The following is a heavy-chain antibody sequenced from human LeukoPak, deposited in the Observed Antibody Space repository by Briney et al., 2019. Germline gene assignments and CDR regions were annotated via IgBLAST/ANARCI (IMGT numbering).Heavy chain of an antibody. CDR3: AKITLNCSGASCHFHS. D-gene: IGHD2-15*01. V-gene: IGHV3-74*01. J-gene: IGHJ4*02. CDR1: GFTFSSYW. CDR2: INSDGSST. Sequence: GGSLRLSCAASGFTFSSYWMHWVRQAPGKGLVWVSRINSDGSSTSYADSVKGRFTISRDNSKNTLFLQMNSLRAEDTAVYYCAKITLNCSGASCHFHSWGQGTRVTVSS.